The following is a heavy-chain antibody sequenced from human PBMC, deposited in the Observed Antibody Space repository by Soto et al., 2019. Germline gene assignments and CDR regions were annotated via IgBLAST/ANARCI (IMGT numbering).Heavy chain of an antibody. CDR1: GYSFTSLD. CDR3: ARGVTAGVDY. Sequence: ASVKVSCKASGYSFTSLDINWVRQTTGQGLEWMGWMQPSSGRTGYAQKLQGRVTMTRDTSINTAYMELSSLTSDDTAFYYCARGVTAGVDYWGQGTLVTVSS. J-gene: IGHJ4*02. D-gene: IGHD1-26*01. V-gene: IGHV1-8*01. CDR2: MQPSSGRT.